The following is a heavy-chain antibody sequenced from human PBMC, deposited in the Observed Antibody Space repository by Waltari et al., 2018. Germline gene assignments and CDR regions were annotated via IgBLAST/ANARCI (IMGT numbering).Heavy chain of an antibody. V-gene: IGHV4-34*01. CDR3: AKDYGATLRGWFDP. CDR2: IKHSGST. Sequence: QVQLQQWGAGLLKPSETLSLTCAVYGGSFSGYYWSWVRQPPGQGLEWIGEIKHSGSTNYNPSLKSRVTISVDTSKNQFSLMLNSVTAADTAVYYCAKDYGATLRGWFDPWGQGNLVIVSS. CDR1: GGSFSGYY. J-gene: IGHJ5*02. D-gene: IGHD4-17*01.